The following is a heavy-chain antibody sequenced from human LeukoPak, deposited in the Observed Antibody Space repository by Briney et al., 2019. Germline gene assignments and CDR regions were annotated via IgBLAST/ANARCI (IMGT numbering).Heavy chain of an antibody. Sequence: PGASLGLSCAASGFTFSRYAMNWVRQAPGKGLEWVSAITDSGSSTYYADSVKGRFTISRDNSRSTLYLQMNSLRAEDTAVYYCAKDGDWNYGNYWGQGTLVTVSS. J-gene: IGHJ4*02. V-gene: IGHV3-23*01. CDR2: ITDSGSST. CDR1: GFTFSRYA. D-gene: IGHD1-7*01. CDR3: AKDGDWNYGNY.